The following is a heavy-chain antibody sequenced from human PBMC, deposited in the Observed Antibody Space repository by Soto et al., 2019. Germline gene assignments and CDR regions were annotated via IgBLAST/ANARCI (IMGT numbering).Heavy chain of an antibody. V-gene: IGHV4-39*01. CDR2: IYYSGST. CDR1: GGSISSSSYY. D-gene: IGHD2-8*01. CDR3: ARTGVGDIVLMVAPHSFDY. J-gene: IGHJ4*02. Sequence: PLETLSLTCTVSGGSISSSSYYWGWIRQPPGKGLEWIGSIYYSGSTYYNPSLKSRVTISVDTSKNQFSLKLSSVTAADTAVYYCARTGVGDIVLMVAPHSFDYWGQGTLVTVSS.